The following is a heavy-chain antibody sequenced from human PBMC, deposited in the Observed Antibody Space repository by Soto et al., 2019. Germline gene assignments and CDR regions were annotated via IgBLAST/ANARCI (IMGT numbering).Heavy chain of an antibody. D-gene: IGHD4-17*01. Sequence: GGSLRLSCAASGFTFSSYGMHWVRQAPGKGLEWVAVIWYDGSNKYYADSVKGRFTISRDNSKNTLYLQMNSLRAEDTAVYYCARGLNYGGNSGPFDYWGQGTLVTVSS. J-gene: IGHJ4*02. CDR3: ARGLNYGGNSGPFDY. V-gene: IGHV3-33*01. CDR1: GFTFSSYG. CDR2: IWYDGSNK.